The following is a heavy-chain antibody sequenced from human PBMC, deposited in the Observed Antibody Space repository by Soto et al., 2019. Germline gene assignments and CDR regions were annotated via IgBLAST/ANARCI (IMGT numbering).Heavy chain of an antibody. CDR2: INAGNGNT. CDR3: ASSSSHYALIDYYYYAMDV. V-gene: IGHV1-3*01. Sequence: QVQLVQSGAEVKKPGASVKVSCKASGYTFTSYAMHWVRQAPGQRLEWMGWINAGNGNTKHSQKFQGKVTITRDTTASTAYMELSSLISEDTAVYYCASSSSHYALIDYYYYAMDVWGQGTTVTVSS. J-gene: IGHJ6*02. D-gene: IGHD4-4*01. CDR1: GYTFTSYA.